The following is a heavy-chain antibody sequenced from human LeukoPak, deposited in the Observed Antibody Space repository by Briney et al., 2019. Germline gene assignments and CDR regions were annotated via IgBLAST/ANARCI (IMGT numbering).Heavy chain of an antibody. D-gene: IGHD4-11*01. CDR1: GFTFSSYS. V-gene: IGHV3-21*01. CDR3: ASFRDYSNCN. Sequence: KTGGSLRLSCAASGFTFSSYSMNWVRQAPGKGLEWVSFISSRSSYIYYADSVKGRFTISRDNANNSLYLHMNSLRAEDTAVYYCASFRDYSNCNWGQGTLVTVSS. CDR2: ISSRSSYI. J-gene: IGHJ4*02.